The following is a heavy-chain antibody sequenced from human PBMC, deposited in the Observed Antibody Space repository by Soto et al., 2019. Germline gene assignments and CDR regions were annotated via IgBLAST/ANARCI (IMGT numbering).Heavy chain of an antibody. D-gene: IGHD2-15*01. CDR2: IYPGDSDT. Sequence: PGESLKISCKGSGYSFTSYWIGWVRQMPGKGLEWMGIIYPGDSDTRYSPSFQGQVTISADKSISTAYLQWSSLKASDTAMYYCARLAYCSGGDEPCWFDPWGQGTLVTVSS. V-gene: IGHV5-51*01. CDR1: GYSFTSYW. CDR3: ARLAYCSGGDEPCWFDP. J-gene: IGHJ5*02.